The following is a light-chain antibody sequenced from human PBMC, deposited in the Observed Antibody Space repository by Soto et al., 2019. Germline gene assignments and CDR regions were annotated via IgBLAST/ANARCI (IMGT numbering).Light chain of an antibody. J-gene: IGKJ4*01. CDR1: QKIHNF. V-gene: IGKV1-39*01. CDR2: LAS. CDR3: QQTLSNPRT. Sequence: DIQMTQSPSPLSASLGDRVTVTCRASQKIHNFVSWYQQKPGQAPKLLIFLASTLESGVPSRFGGSRSGTDFTLTISDLQPEDVATYYCQQTLSNPRTFGGGTKVEI.